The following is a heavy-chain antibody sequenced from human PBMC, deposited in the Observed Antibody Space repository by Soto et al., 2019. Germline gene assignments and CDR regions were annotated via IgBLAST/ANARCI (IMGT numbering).Heavy chain of an antibody. CDR3: ASLGYYYGMDV. CDR2: IYSGGST. Sequence: GGSLRLSCAASGFTVSSNYMSWVRQAPGKGLEWVSVIYSGGSTYYADSVEGRFTISRDNSKNTLYLQMNSLRAEDTAVYYCASLGYYYGMDVWGQGTTSTVPS. V-gene: IGHV3-53*01. CDR1: GFTVSSNY. J-gene: IGHJ6*02. D-gene: IGHD3-16*01.